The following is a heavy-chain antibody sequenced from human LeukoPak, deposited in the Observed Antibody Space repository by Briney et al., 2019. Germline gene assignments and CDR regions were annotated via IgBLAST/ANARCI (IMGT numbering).Heavy chain of an antibody. CDR3: ARDDSSGYKH. CDR2: IYYSGST. J-gene: IGHJ1*01. Sequence: PSETLSLTCSVSGGSLSSGPYFWSWLRQSPGQGLEWIGYIYYSGSTYYNPSLKSRVTISVDTSKNQFSLKLSSVTAADTAVYYCARDDSSGYKHWGQGTLVTVSS. CDR1: GGSLSSGPYF. V-gene: IGHV4-31*03. D-gene: IGHD3-22*01.